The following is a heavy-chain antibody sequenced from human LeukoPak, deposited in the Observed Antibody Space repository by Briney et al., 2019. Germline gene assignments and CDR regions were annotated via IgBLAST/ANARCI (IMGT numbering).Heavy chain of an antibody. CDR3: AKDSRDWTYFDF. CDR1: GFTFSSYA. Sequence: PGRSLRLSCSVSGFTFSSYAMSWVRQAPGKGLEWVSTTSGIGAGTYYADSVRGRFTISRDSAKNTLYLQMDSLRAEDTAVYYCAKDSRDWTYFDFWGQGTLVTVSS. J-gene: IGHJ4*02. V-gene: IGHV3-23*01. D-gene: IGHD3/OR15-3a*01. CDR2: TSGIGAGT.